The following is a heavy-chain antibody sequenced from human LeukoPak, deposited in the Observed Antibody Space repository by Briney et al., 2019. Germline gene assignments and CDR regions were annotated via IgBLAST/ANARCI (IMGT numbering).Heavy chain of an antibody. CDR2: IGGGGVDT. V-gene: IGHV3-23*01. CDR3: AKDPPTTGTTFDN. Sequence: PGGSLRLSCAASGFTFSSYAMSWVRRAPGKGLEWVSSIGGGGVDTYYADSVKGRFTISRDNSKNTLYLQMNSPRVEDTAVYYCAKDPPTTGTTFDNWGRGTLVTVSS. J-gene: IGHJ4*02. CDR1: GFTFSSYA. D-gene: IGHD1-1*01.